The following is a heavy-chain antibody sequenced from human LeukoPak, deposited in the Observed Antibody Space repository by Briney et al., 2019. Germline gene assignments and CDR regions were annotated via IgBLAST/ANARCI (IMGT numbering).Heavy chain of an antibody. V-gene: IGHV1-46*01. CDR3: ARDRWIAAQPANWFDP. CDR2: INPSGGST. CDR1: GYTFTSYY. J-gene: IGHJ5*02. Sequence: ASVKVSCKASGYTFTSYYMHWVRQAPGQGLEWMGIINPSGGSTSYAQKFQGRVTMTRDTSTSTVYMELSSLRSEDTAVYYCARDRWIAAQPANWFDPWGQGTLVTVSS. D-gene: IGHD6-13*01.